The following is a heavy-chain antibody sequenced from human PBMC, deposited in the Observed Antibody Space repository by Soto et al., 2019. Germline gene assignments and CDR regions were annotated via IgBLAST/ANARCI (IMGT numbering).Heavy chain of an antibody. CDR3: ARVSYYGVKNRRYYYLYGMDF. V-gene: IGHV1-69*01. CDR2: IIPIFGTA. CDR1: GGTFSSYA. D-gene: IGHD4-17*01. J-gene: IGHJ6*02. Sequence: QVQLVQSGAEVKKPGSSVKVSCKASGGTFSSYAISWVRQAPGQGLEWMGGIIPIFGTANYAQKFQGRVTITADETTSTDYTELSSLRHEDTAVYYCARVSYYGVKNRRYYYLYGMDFWGQGTTVTV.